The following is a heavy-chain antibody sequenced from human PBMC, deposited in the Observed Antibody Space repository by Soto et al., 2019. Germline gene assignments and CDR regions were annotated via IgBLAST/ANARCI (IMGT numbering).Heavy chain of an antibody. CDR1: GFTLSGYW. CDR2: IDTYGSAT. CDR3: VGVLKRIGWDNDVFDI. Sequence: PGGSLRLSCAASGFTLSGYWLHWVRHAPGKGLVWVSRIDTYGSATTYADSVEGRFNISKDNAENTLYLPMNNLRADDTAVYEWVGVLKRIGWDNDVFDIWDEGIMVTVS. V-gene: IGHV3-74*03. J-gene: IGHJ3*02. D-gene: IGHD6-19*01.